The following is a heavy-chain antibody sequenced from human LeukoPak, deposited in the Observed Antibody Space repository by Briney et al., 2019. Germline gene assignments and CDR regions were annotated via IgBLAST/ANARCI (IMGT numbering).Heavy chain of an antibody. Sequence: SETLSHTCTVSGGSINSYYWSWIRQPPGKGLEWIGYIYYSGSTNYNPSLKSRVTISVDTSKNQFSLKLSSVTAADTAVYYCARLEPGADYFDYWGQGTLVTVSS. D-gene: IGHD1-26*01. CDR2: IYYSGST. CDR1: GGSINSYY. J-gene: IGHJ4*02. V-gene: IGHV4-59*08. CDR3: ARLEPGADYFDY.